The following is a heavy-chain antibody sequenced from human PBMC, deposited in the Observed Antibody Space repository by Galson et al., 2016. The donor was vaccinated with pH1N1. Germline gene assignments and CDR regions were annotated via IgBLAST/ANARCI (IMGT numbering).Heavy chain of an antibody. CDR3: ARETLEASADAFDI. D-gene: IGHD2/OR15-2a*01. CDR1: GFTFSSYG. CDR2: IWYDGSNK. Sequence: SLRLSCAASGFTFSSYGMHWVRQAPGKGLEWVAVIWYDGSNKYYADSVKGRFTISRDNSKNTPYLQMNSLRAEDTAVYYCARETLEASADAFDIWGQGTRVTVSS. J-gene: IGHJ3*02. V-gene: IGHV3-33*01.